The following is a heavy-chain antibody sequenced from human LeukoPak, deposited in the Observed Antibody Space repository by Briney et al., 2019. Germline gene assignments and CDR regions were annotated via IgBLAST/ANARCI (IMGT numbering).Heavy chain of an antibody. D-gene: IGHD3-22*01. V-gene: IGHV1-2*02. Sequence: ASVKVSCKASGYTFTGYYMHWVRQAPGQGLEWMEWINPNSGGTNYAQKFQGRVTMTRDTSISTAYMELSRLRSDDTAVYYCARDQPHYYDSSGYYYSYWGQGTLVTVSS. J-gene: IGHJ4*02. CDR1: GYTFTGYY. CDR3: ARDQPHYYDSSGYYYSY. CDR2: INPNSGGT.